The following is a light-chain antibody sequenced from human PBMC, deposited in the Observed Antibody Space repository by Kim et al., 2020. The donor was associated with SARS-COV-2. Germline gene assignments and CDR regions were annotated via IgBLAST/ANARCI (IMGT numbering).Light chain of an antibody. CDR1: QIVSTNY. Sequence: QGEGATISCRASQIVSTNYLAWYQQKPGQAPRLILYGASSRATDIPDRFSASGSGTDFTLTISRLEPEDFAVYYCQEYDDSPPWTFGQGTKVDIK. CDR3: QEYDDSPPWT. J-gene: IGKJ1*01. V-gene: IGKV3-20*01. CDR2: GAS.